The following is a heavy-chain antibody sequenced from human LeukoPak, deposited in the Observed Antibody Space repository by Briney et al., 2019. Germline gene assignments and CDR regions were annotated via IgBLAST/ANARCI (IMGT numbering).Heavy chain of an antibody. CDR3: ARGSTVVRSPFDY. CDR1: GGSISSHY. V-gene: IGHV4-59*11. CDR2: IYYSGST. D-gene: IGHD4-23*01. Sequence: SETLSLTCTVSGGSISSHYWSWIRQPPGKGLEWIGYIYYSGSTNYNPSLKSRVTTSVDTSKNQFSLKLSSVTAADTAVYYCARGSTVVRSPFDYWGQGTLVTVSS. J-gene: IGHJ4*02.